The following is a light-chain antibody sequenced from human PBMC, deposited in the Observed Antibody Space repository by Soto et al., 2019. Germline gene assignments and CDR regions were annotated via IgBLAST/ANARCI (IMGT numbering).Light chain of an antibody. CDR3: QQYKNWPPFT. V-gene: IGKV3-15*01. Sequence: EIVMTQSPATLSVSPGERATLSCRASQSISSKLAWYQQKPGQAPRLLIYGASSRATGIPARFSGSGAGTEFTLTISSLESEDFAVYYCQQYKNWPPFTFGAGTKVEIK. CDR2: GAS. CDR1: QSISSK. J-gene: IGKJ4*01.